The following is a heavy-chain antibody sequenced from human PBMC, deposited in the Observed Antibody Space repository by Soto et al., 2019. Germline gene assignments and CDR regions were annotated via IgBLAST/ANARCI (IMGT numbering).Heavy chain of an antibody. D-gene: IGHD6-6*01. V-gene: IGHV3-23*01. Sequence: SLRLSCAASGFAFSNYAMHWVRQAPGKGLEWVSSISTSIDATYYADSVKGRFTISRDDSKNTLYLQMNSLRADDSAVYYCAKDRTVAARNFDYWGQGTRSPSPQ. J-gene: IGHJ4*02. CDR3: AKDRTVAARNFDY. CDR2: ISTSIDAT. CDR1: GFAFSNYA.